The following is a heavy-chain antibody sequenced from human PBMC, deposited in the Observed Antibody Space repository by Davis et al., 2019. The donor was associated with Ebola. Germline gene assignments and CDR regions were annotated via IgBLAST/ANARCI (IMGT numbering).Heavy chain of an antibody. Sequence: GESLKISCTASGFNFGEYALTWVRQTPRKGLEWVGFIRNKAYGGTTEYAASVKGRFTISRDDSGNIAYLQMNSLKTEDTAVYYCTREASGTGLLAYWGQGTLVTVSS. J-gene: IGHJ4*02. CDR1: GFNFGEYA. CDR3: TREASGTGLLAY. D-gene: IGHD2-2*01. V-gene: IGHV3-49*04. CDR2: IRNKAYGGTT.